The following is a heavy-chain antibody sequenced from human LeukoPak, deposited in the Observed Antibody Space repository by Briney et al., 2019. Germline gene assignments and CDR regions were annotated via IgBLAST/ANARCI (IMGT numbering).Heavy chain of an antibody. CDR3: AKGRAYYGSGSEGFDI. D-gene: IGHD3-10*01. J-gene: IGHJ3*02. CDR1: GFTFSSYA. CDR2: ISGRGGST. V-gene: IGHV3-23*01. Sequence: PGRSLRLSCAASGFTFSSYAMSWVRQAPGKGLEWVSAISGRGGSTYHADSVKGRFTISRDNSKNTLYLQMNSLRAEDTAVYYCAKGRAYYGSGSEGFDIWGQGTMVTVSS.